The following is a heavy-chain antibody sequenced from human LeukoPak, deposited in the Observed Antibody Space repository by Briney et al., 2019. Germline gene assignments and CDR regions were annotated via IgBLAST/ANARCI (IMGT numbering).Heavy chain of an antibody. J-gene: IGHJ4*02. CDR1: GFTFRNYA. CDR3: AKGPQGD. D-gene: IGHD3-16*01. Sequence: GGSLSLSCAASGFTFRNYAMSWVRQAPGKGLEWVSAIDSGGGTYYANSVKGRFTISRDNSKNTLYLQWSSLRVEDTAVYYCAKGPQGDWGQGALVTVSS. CDR2: IDSGGGT. V-gene: IGHV3-23*01.